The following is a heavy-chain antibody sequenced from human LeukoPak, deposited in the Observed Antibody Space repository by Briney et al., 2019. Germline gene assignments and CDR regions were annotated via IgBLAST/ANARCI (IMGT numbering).Heavy chain of an antibody. D-gene: IGHD2-2*01. CDR2: IYTSGST. V-gene: IGHV4-4*07. J-gene: IGHJ6*03. CDR1: GGSISSYY. CDR3: ARELIDIVVVPAAMPGYYYYYMDV. Sequence: SETLSLTCTVSGGSISSYYWSWIRQPAGKGLEWIERIYTSGSTNYNPSLKSRVTISVDKSKNQFSLKLSSVTAADTAVYYCARELIDIVVVPAAMPGYYYYYMDVWGKGTTVTVSS.